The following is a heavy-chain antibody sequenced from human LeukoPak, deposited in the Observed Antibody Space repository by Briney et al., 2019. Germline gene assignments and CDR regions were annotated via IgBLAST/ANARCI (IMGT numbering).Heavy chain of an antibody. J-gene: IGHJ4*02. Sequence: GGYLRLYCAGSGFIFNNYGMDWVRQPPGKGLEWVSGTSRKIGSIDYADSVKDRFTISRYNAKNSLYLQMNRLRVEDTAFYYCAKDNRRHYTSGPNPVSLHWGQGALVTVSS. D-gene: IGHD6-19*01. CDR3: AKDNRRHYTSGPNPVSLH. CDR2: TSRKIGSI. CDR1: GFIFNNYG. V-gene: IGHV3-9*01.